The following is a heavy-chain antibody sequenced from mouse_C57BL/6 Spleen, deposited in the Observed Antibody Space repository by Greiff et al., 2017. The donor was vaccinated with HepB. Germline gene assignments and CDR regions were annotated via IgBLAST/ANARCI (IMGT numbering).Heavy chain of an antibody. Sequence: QVQLQQSGPELVKPGASVKISCKASGYAFSSSWMNWMNWIGRIYPGDGDTNYNGKFKGKATLTADKSSSTAYMQLSSLTSEDSAVYFCARSRYGSSMYCFDYWGQGTTLTVSS. D-gene: IGHD1-1*01. CDR3: ARSRYGSSMYCFDY. J-gene: IGHJ2*01. CDR1: GYAFSSSW. CDR2: IYPGDGDT. V-gene: IGHV1-82*01.